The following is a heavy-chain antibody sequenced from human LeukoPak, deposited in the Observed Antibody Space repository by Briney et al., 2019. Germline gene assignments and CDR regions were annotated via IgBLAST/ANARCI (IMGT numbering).Heavy chain of an antibody. D-gene: IGHD2-2*02. CDR2: IGTAGDT. CDR3: ARGSYCGTNCYTRAFDI. J-gene: IGHJ3*02. V-gene: IGHV3-13*01. Sequence: GSLRLSCAASGFTFSTYDMHWVRQGSGKGLEWVATIGTAGDTHYPDSVKGRFTISRENAKNSLYLQMNSLRAGDTAVYYCARGSYCGTNCYTRAFDIWGQGTMVTVSP. CDR1: GFTFSTYD.